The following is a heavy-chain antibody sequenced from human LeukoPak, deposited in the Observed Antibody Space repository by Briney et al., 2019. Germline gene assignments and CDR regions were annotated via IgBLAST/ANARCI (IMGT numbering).Heavy chain of an antibody. D-gene: IGHD1-14*01. CDR2: IYSSGST. CDR3: ARIDDLGYYFDY. J-gene: IGHJ4*02. Sequence: GGSLRLSCAASGFTVSSNYMSWVRQAPGKGLEWVSVIYSSGSTYYADSVKGRFTISRDNSKNTLYLQMNSLRAEDTAVYYCARIDDLGYYFDYWGQGTLVTVSS. CDR1: GFTVSSNY. V-gene: IGHV3-66*01.